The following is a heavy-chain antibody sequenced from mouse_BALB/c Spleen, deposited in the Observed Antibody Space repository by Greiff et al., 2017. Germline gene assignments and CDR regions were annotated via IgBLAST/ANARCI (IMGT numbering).Heavy chain of an antibody. D-gene: IGHD2-4*01. CDR3: ARLRDTMMTTNYYAMDY. CDR2: INPNNGGT. Sequence: EVQLQQSGPELVKPGASVKIPCKASGYTFTDYNMDWVKQSHGKSLEWIGDINPNNGGTIYNQKFKGKATLTVDKSSSTAYMELRSLTSEDTAVYYCARLRDTMMTTNYYAMDYWGQGTSVTVSS. V-gene: IGHV1-18*01. J-gene: IGHJ4*01. CDR1: GYTFTDYN.